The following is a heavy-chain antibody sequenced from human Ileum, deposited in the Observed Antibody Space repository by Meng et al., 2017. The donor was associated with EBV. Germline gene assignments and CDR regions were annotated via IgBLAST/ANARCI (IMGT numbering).Heavy chain of an antibody. V-gene: IGHV4-34*01. Sequence: GRLQQWGTGLFKPSETLSLTCAVYGGSFNDYYWTWLRQPPGKGLEWIGEIDQSGYTKFNPSLSSRATISRDTSNNQFSLRLNSVTAADTALYYCARYGRCNGNSFYCFDPWGQGTLVTVSS. CDR1: GGSFNDYY. CDR2: IDQSGYT. D-gene: IGHD4-23*01. J-gene: IGHJ5*02. CDR3: ARYGRCNGNSFYCFDP.